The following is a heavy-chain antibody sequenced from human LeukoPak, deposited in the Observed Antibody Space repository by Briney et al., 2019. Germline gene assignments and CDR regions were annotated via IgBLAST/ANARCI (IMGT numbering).Heavy chain of an antibody. CDR2: INHSGST. Sequence: SETLSLTCAVYGGSFSGYYWSWIRQPPGKGLEWIGEINHSGSTNYNPSLKSRVTISVDTSKNQFSLKLSSVTAADTAVYYCARGYCSSTSCSPGFDPGGQGTLVTVSA. CDR3: ARGYCSSTSCSPGFDP. V-gene: IGHV4-34*01. D-gene: IGHD2-2*01. J-gene: IGHJ5*02. CDR1: GGSFSGYY.